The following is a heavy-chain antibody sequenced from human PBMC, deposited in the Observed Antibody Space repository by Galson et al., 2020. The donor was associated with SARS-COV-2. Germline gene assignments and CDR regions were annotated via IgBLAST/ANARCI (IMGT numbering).Heavy chain of an antibody. J-gene: IGHJ4*02. Sequence: GESLKISCAASGFSFSSYSMNWVRQGPGKGLEWVSYISRSSFTIKYADSVKGRFTISRDNAKSSVYLQMNSLRDEDTAVYYCARDTRDTNYYNSASLDWGQGTLVTVSS. CDR1: GFSFSSYS. CDR2: ISRSSFTI. V-gene: IGHV3-48*02. D-gene: IGHD3-22*01. CDR3: ARDTRDTNYYNSASLD.